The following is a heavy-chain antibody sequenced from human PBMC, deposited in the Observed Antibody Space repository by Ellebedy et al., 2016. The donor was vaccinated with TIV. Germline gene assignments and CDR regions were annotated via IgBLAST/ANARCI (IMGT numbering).Heavy chain of an antibody. J-gene: IGHJ4*02. CDR2: FDPEDGET. D-gene: IGHD3-10*01. Sequence: ASVKVSXXVSGYTLTELSMHWVRQAPGKGLEWMGGFDPEDGETIYAQKFQGRVTMTEDTSTDTAYMELSSLRSEDTAVYYCATPYGSGSREYYFDYWGQGTLVTVSS. CDR1: GYTLTELS. CDR3: ATPYGSGSREYYFDY. V-gene: IGHV1-24*01.